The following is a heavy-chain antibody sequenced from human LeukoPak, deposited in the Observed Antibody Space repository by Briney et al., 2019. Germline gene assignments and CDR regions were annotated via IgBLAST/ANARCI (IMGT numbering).Heavy chain of an antibody. V-gene: IGHV3-30*02. Sequence: GGSLRLSCAASGFTFNTYWMIWVRQAPGKGLEWVAFIRYDGSNKYYADSVKGRFTISRDNSKNTLYLQMNSLRAEDTAVYYCAKLSGSYYYYYMDVWGKGTTVTVSS. CDR3: AKLSGSYYYYYMDV. CDR1: GFTFNTYW. D-gene: IGHD1-26*01. CDR2: IRYDGSNK. J-gene: IGHJ6*03.